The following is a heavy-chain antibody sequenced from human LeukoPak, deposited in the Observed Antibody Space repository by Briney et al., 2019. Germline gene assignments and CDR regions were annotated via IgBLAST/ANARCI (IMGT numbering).Heavy chain of an antibody. D-gene: IGHD2-2*01. CDR2: IYYSGST. CDR1: GGSISSSSYY. Sequence: SETLSLTCTVSGGSISSSSYYWGWIRQPPGKGLEWIGSIYYSGSTYYNPSLKSRVTISVDTSKNQFSLQLSSVTAADTAVYYCASPRSRYCSSTSCAFDYWGQGTLVTVSS. CDR3: ASPRSRYCSSTSCAFDY. V-gene: IGHV4-39*01. J-gene: IGHJ4*02.